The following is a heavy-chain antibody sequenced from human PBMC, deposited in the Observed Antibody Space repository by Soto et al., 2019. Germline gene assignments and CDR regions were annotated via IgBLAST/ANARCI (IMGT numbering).Heavy chain of an antibody. CDR3: ARGGTVVVVAATPIVFDP. D-gene: IGHD2-15*01. CDR1: GFTFSSYS. Sequence: GGSLRLSCAASGFTFSSYSMNWVRQAPGKGLEWVSSISSSSSYIYYADSVKGRFTISRDNAKNSLYLQMNSLRAEDTAVYYCARGGTVVVVAATPIVFDPWGQGTLVTVSS. CDR2: ISSSSSYI. J-gene: IGHJ5*02. V-gene: IGHV3-21*01.